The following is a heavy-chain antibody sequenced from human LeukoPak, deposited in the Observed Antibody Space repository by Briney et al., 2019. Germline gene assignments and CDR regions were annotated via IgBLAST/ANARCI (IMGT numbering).Heavy chain of an antibody. CDR2: IKQDGSEK. CDR1: GFTFSNYW. Sequence: GGSLRLSCAASGFTFSNYWMSWVRQAPGKGLEWVANIKQDGSEKYYVDSVKGRFTISRDNAKNSLYLQMNSLRAEDTAVYYCARATLGYCSSTSCYTGYFDYWGQGTLVTVSS. D-gene: IGHD2-2*02. J-gene: IGHJ4*02. CDR3: ARATLGYCSSTSCYTGYFDY. V-gene: IGHV3-7*01.